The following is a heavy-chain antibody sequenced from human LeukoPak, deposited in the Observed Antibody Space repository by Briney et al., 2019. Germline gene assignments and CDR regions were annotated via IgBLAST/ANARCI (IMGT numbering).Heavy chain of an antibody. D-gene: IGHD3-10*01. CDR2: IWYDGTNK. Sequence: PGRSLRLSCAASGFTFSSYGMHWVRQAPGKGLEWVAVIWYDGTNKYYGDSVKGRFTISRDNSKNTLYLQMNSLRVEDTAVYYCARVGHYGSGSSNWFDPWGQETLVTVSS. CDR3: ARVGHYGSGSSNWFDP. CDR1: GFTFSSYG. J-gene: IGHJ5*02. V-gene: IGHV3-33*01.